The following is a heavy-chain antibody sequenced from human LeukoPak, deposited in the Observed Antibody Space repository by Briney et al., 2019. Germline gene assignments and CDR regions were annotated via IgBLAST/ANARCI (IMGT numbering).Heavy chain of an antibody. CDR3: AKLPTAALGGRKGWFDP. D-gene: IGHD2-15*01. V-gene: IGHV5-51*01. J-gene: IGHJ5*02. CDR2: IYPDDSDI. Sequence: GESLRISCQGSGYTFTDYWIGWVRQVPGKGPEWMGIIYPDDSDIRYSPSFQGQVTISADKSIKTAYLQWSSLTASDTAIYYCAKLPTAALGGRKGWFDPWGQGTLVIVSS. CDR1: GYTFTDYW.